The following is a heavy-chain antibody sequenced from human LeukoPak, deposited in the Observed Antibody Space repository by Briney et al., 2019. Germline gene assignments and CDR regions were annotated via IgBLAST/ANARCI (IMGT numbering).Heavy chain of an antibody. D-gene: IGHD3-10*01. V-gene: IGHV3-21*01. CDR3: AREGNSGSFTY. CDR2: ISSSSSYI. Sequence: GGSLRLSCAASGFTFSSYSMNWVRQAPGKGLEWVSSISSSSSYIYYADSVKGRFTISRDNSKNTLYLQMNSLRAEDTAVYYCAREGNSGSFTYWGQGTLVTVS. J-gene: IGHJ4*02. CDR1: GFTFSSYS.